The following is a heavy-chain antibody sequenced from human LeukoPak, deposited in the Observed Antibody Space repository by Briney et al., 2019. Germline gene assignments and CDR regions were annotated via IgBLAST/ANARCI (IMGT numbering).Heavy chain of an antibody. CDR1: GFTLSGHW. J-gene: IGHJ4*02. Sequence: PGGSLRLSCAASGFTLSGHWKIWVRQAPGKGLEWVANINQGGSDKYYVDSVKGRFTISRDNANNLLYLQMNSLRGEDTAVYYCTRDRSRAEDDWGQGTLVTVSS. CDR2: INQGGSDK. CDR3: TRDRSRAEDD. D-gene: IGHD1-14*01. V-gene: IGHV3-7*01.